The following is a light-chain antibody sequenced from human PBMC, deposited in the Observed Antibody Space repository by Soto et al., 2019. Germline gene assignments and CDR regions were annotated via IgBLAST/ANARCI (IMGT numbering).Light chain of an antibody. CDR1: SSNIRSYT. CDR2: SND. J-gene: IGLJ1*01. Sequence: QSVLTQPPSASGTPGQRVTISCSGSSSNIRSYTVNWYKQVPGTAPKLLIYSNDRRPSRVPDRFSGSKSGTSASLAISGLQSEDEADYYCAAWDDSLNGYVFGTGTQLTVL. CDR3: AAWDDSLNGYV. V-gene: IGLV1-44*01.